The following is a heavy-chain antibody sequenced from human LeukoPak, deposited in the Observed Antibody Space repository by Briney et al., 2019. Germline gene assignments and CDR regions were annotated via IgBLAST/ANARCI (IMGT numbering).Heavy chain of an antibody. V-gene: IGHV4-59*11. Sequence: SETLSLTCTVSGDSNSSHYWNWIRQPPGKGLVWFGYIYYTGRANYNHSLKSRIAISVDTSKTQFSLKLSSVTAADTAVYYCASGGMYYDFWSGYYPNYYMDVWGKGTTVTVSS. CDR2: IYYTGRA. CDR1: GDSNSSHY. D-gene: IGHD3-3*01. J-gene: IGHJ6*03. CDR3: ASGGMYYDFWSGYYPNYYMDV.